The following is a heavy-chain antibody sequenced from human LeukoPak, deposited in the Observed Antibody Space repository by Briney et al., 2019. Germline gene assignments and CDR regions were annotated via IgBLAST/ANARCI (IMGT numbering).Heavy chain of an antibody. CDR3: ARISREDAFDI. CDR1: GFTFSSYG. CDR2: ISYDGSNK. D-gene: IGHD3-3*02. V-gene: IGHV3-30*03. Sequence: PGGSLRLSCAASGFTFSSYGMHWVRQAPGKGLEWVAVISYDGSNKYYADSVKGRFTISRDNSKNTLYLQMNSLRAEDTAVYYCARISREDAFDIWGQGTMVTVSS. J-gene: IGHJ3*02.